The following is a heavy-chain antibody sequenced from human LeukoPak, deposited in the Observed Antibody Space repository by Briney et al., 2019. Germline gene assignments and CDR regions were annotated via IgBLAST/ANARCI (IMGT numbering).Heavy chain of an antibody. V-gene: IGHV3-30*18. CDR1: GFTFSSYG. CDR3: AKNYDSSSPMDV. Sequence: PGRSLRLSCAASGFTFSSYGVHWVRQAPGKGLEWVAVISYDGSNKYYADSVKGRFTISRDNSKNTLYLQMNSLRAEDTAVYYCAKNYDSSSPMDVWGQGTTVTVSS. J-gene: IGHJ6*02. CDR2: ISYDGSNK. D-gene: IGHD3-22*01.